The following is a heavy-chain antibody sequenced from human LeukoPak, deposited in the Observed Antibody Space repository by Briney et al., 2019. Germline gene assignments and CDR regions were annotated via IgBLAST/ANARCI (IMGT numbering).Heavy chain of an antibody. CDR3: VSGWGLWGGEY. V-gene: IGHV4-4*02. Sequence: KASETLSLTCGVSGGSISSINWWCWVRQPPGRGLEWIGEIYHGGGSNYNPPLRSRVTMSLDKSKNQFSLMLSSVTAADTAMYYCVSGWGLWGGEYWGQGTLVTVSS. D-gene: IGHD3-16*01. CDR1: GGSISSINW. J-gene: IGHJ4*02. CDR2: IYHGGGS.